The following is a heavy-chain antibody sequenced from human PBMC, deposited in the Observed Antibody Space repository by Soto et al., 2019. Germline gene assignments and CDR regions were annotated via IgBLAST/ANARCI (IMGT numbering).Heavy chain of an antibody. CDR1: GYTFTSYD. CDR2: ISSYNGHT. D-gene: IGHD4-17*01. CDR3: ARYTVTPPFDY. J-gene: IGHJ4*02. V-gene: IGHV1-18*01. Sequence: QVQLVQSGAEAKKPGASVKVSCKASGYTFTSYDISWVRQAPGQGLEWMGWISSYNGHTNYAQKLQGRVTLTTDTSTSTAYMELRSLRSDDTAVYYCARYTVTPPFDYWGQGTLVTVSS.